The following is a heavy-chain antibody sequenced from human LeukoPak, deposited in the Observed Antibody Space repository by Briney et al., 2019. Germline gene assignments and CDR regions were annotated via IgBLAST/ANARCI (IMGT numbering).Heavy chain of an antibody. J-gene: IGHJ4*02. V-gene: IGHV3-15*01. Sequence: GGSLRLSCAASGFTFSSYAMSWVRQAPGKGLEWVGRIKSKTDGGTTDYAAPVKGRFTISRDNSKNTLYLQMNSLRAEDTAVYYCAKAEVDTAMVDYWGQGTLVTVSS. CDR2: IKSKTDGGTT. CDR1: GFTFSSYA. CDR3: AKAEVDTAMVDY. D-gene: IGHD5-18*01.